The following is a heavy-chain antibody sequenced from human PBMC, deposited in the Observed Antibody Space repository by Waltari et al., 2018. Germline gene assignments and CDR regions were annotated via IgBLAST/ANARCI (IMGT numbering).Heavy chain of an antibody. CDR3: ARDAIRAALDH. J-gene: IGHJ4*02. V-gene: IGHV4-4*02. D-gene: IGHD6-25*01. CDR2: IYHNGST. Sequence: QVPLQESGPGLVKPSGTLSLPCAVSGGSLRSTNWWSWVRQPPGRGLEWIGEIYHNGSTSYNPSLGRRVTVSVDKSKNQFSLKVTSVTAADTAVYYCARDAIRAALDHWGPGILVTVSS. CDR1: GGSLRSTNW.